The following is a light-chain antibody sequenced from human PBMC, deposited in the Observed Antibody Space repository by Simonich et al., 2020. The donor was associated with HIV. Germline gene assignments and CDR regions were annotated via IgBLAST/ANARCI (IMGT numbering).Light chain of an antibody. V-gene: IGKV3-15*01. Sequence: EIVMTHSPATLSVSLGERATLSCRASQCVSSDLAWYQQNPGQAPRLLISGATTRATGSPARFSGSGYGTAFTRTISSLQSADFAVYYCQPYNNWPYTFGQGTKLEIK. J-gene: IGKJ2*01. CDR2: GAT. CDR3: QPYNNWPYT. CDR1: QCVSSD.